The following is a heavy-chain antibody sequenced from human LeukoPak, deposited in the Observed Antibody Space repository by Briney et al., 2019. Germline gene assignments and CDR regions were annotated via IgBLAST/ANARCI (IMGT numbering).Heavy chain of an antibody. CDR1: GFNFNIYH. CDR3: AREWQYAPDY. V-gene: IGHV3-48*02. J-gene: IGHJ4*02. CDR2: ISSRSDTI. Sequence: GGSLRLSCAASGFNFNIYHMNWVRQAPGKGLEWLSSISSRSDTIYYADSVRGRFTLSRDNAENSPYLQMRSLTDEDTAVYYCAREWQYAPDYWGQGTPVTVSS. D-gene: IGHD2-2*01.